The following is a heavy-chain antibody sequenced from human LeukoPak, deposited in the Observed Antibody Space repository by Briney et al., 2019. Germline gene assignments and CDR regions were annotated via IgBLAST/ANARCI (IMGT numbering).Heavy chain of an antibody. J-gene: IGHJ5*02. CDR3: ARGCREYDFWSGYSSWFDP. D-gene: IGHD3-3*01. CDR1: GGSISSGDYY. CDR2: IYYSGST. V-gene: IGHV4-30-4*01. Sequence: SQTLSLTCTVSGGSISSGDYYWSWIRPPPGKGLEWIGYIYYSGSTYYNPSLKSRVTISVDTSKNQFSLKLSSVTAADTAVYYCARGCREYDFWSGYSSWFDPWGQGTLVTVSS.